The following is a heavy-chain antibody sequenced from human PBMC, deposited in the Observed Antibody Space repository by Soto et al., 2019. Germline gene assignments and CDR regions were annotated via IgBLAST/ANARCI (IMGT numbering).Heavy chain of an antibody. D-gene: IGHD6-6*01. CDR3: ARLWVGSSYTRYSVR. V-gene: IGHV3-23*01. Sequence: PGGSLRLSCAASRSTLSRYGVTWVRQGPSKGLEWVSSITGSGAGTYYADSVKGRFTISRDNSKNTLYLQLNSLRAEDTAVYYCARLWVGSSYTRYSVRWGQGTQFTVPS. CDR2: ITGSGAGT. J-gene: IGHJ4*02. CDR1: RSTLSRYG.